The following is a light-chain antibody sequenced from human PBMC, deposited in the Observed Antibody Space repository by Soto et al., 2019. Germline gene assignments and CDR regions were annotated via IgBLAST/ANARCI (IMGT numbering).Light chain of an antibody. J-gene: IGLJ1*01. V-gene: IGLV3-21*02. CDR1: NIGRKS. Sequence: SYELTQAPSVSVAPRQTASITCGGNNIGRKSVHWYQQKPGQAPVLVVYDDSERPSGIPERFSGSNSGNTATLTINRVEAGDEADYYCQVWDSSSDPYVFGTGTKLTVL. CDR3: QVWDSSSDPYV. CDR2: DDS.